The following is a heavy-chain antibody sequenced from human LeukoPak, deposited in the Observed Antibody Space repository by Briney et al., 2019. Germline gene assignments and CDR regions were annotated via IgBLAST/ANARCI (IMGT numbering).Heavy chain of an antibody. J-gene: IGHJ6*02. CDR1: GYAFTSYY. Sequence: ASVKVSCKASGYAFTSYYMHWVRQAPGQGLEWMGIINPRGGSTSYAQKFQGRVTMTRDTSTSTVYMELSSLRSEDTAVYYCARQVTNYYGMDVWGQGTTVTVSS. CDR2: INPRGGST. CDR3: ARQVTNYYGMDV. D-gene: IGHD2-21*02. V-gene: IGHV1-46*01.